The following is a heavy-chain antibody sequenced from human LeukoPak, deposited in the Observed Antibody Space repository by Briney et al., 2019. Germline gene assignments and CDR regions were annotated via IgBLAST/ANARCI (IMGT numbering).Heavy chain of an antibody. D-gene: IGHD2-21*01. CDR1: GGTFSSYA. J-gene: IGHJ4*02. CDR3: ARTTVAYCGADCAFDY. Sequence: GASVKVSCKASGGTFSSYAISWVRQAPGQGLEWMGRIIPILGIANYAQKFQGRVTITADKSTSTAYMELSSLRSEDTAVYYCARTTVAYCGADCAFDYWGQGTLVTVSS. CDR2: IIPILGIA. V-gene: IGHV1-69*04.